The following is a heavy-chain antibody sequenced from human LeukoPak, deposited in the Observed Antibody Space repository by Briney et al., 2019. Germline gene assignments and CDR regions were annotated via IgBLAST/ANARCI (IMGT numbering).Heavy chain of an antibody. D-gene: IGHD3-22*01. CDR1: GGSFSGYY. CDR3: ARAVLGVVVADDAFDI. J-gene: IGHJ3*02. V-gene: IGHV4-34*01. CDR2: INHSGST. Sequence: SETLSLTCAVYGGSFSGYYWSWIRQPPGKGLEWIGEINHSGSTNYNPSLKSRVTISVDTSKNQFSLKLSSVTAADTAVYYCARAVLGVVVADDAFDIWGQGTMVTLSS.